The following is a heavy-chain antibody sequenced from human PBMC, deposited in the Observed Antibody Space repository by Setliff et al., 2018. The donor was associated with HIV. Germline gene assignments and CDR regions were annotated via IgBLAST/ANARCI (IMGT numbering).Heavy chain of an antibody. V-gene: IGHV1-24*01. D-gene: IGHD6-6*01. CDR1: GYTLTELS. CDR3: VTGSAARPFDY. CDR2: FDPKDGKT. J-gene: IGHJ4*02. Sequence: ASVKVSCKVSGYTLTELSRHWVRQAPGKGLEWTGSFDPKDGKTRYAQKFQGRVTMTEDTSTDTAYMELSSLRSEDTAVYYYVTGSAARPFDYWGQGTLVTGSS.